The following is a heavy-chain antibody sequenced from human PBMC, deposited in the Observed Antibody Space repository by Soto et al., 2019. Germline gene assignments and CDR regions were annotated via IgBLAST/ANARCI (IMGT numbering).Heavy chain of an antibody. J-gene: IGHJ4*02. D-gene: IGHD6-19*01. CDR2: LIPTLGTT. Sequence: GASVKVSCKASGGTFSSDAVSWVRQAPGQGLEWMGGLIPTLGTTHYAQKFQGRVTITADESTNTAYMELSSLRSDDTAVYYCARASGYVSGWYHDYWGQGTRVTVSS. CDR3: ARASGYVSGWYHDY. V-gene: IGHV1-69*13. CDR1: GGTFSSDA.